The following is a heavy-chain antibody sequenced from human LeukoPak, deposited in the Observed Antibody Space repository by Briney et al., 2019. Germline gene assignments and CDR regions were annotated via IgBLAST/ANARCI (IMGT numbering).Heavy chain of an antibody. J-gene: IGHJ4*02. Sequence: GGSLRLSCAASRFTFSSYAMSWVRQAPGKGLEWVSAISGSGGSTYYADSVKGRFTTSRDNSKNTLYLQMNSLRAEDTAVYYCAKSRNVLLWFGELLSIDCWGQGTLVTVSS. CDR3: AKSRNVLLWFGELLSIDC. CDR1: RFTFSSYA. D-gene: IGHD3-10*01. CDR2: ISGSGGST. V-gene: IGHV3-23*01.